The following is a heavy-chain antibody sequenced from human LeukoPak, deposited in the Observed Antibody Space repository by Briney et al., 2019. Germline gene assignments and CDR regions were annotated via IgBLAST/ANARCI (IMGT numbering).Heavy chain of an antibody. V-gene: IGHV1-2*02. CDR3: AREIGSGSFLDN. J-gene: IGHJ4*02. D-gene: IGHD3-10*01. Sequence: ASVKVSCKASGYTFAGYYMHWVRQAPGQGLEWMGWINPKIGGTNYAQKFQGRVTMTRDTSISTAYMELSRLRSDDTAVYYCAREIGSGSFLDNWGQGTLVTVS. CDR2: INPKIGGT. CDR1: GYTFAGYY.